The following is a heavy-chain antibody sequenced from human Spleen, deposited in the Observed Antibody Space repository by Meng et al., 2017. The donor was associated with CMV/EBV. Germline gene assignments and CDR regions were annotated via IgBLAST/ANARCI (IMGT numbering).Heavy chain of an antibody. CDR1: GYTFTSYG. CDR2: ISAYNGNT. CDR3: AREGGKRYCSSTSCLDYFDY. D-gene: IGHD2-2*01. J-gene: IGHJ4*02. V-gene: IGHV1-18*01. Sequence: ASVKVSCKASGYTFTSYGISWVRQAPVQGLEWMGWISAYNGNTNYAQKLQGRVTMTTDTSTSTAYMELRSLRSDDTAVYYCAREGGKRYCSSTSCLDYFDYWGQGTLVTVSS.